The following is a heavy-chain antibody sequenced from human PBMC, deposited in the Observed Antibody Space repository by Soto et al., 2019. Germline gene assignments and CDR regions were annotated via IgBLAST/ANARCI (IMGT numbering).Heavy chain of an antibody. Sequence: GGSLRLSCAASGFSFTSHAMSWARRAPGKGLEWVSTISGGGITTYYADSVKGRFTISRDNSKNTLYLQMDSLRAEDTAVYYCARIPILRFLEWFFDFWGQGTLVTVSS. CDR2: ISGGGITT. J-gene: IGHJ4*02. V-gene: IGHV3-23*01. CDR3: ARIPILRFLEWFFDF. D-gene: IGHD3-3*01. CDR1: GFSFTSHA.